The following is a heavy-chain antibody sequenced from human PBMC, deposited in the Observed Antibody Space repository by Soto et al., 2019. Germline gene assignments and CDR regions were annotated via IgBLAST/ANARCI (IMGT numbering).Heavy chain of an antibody. CDR3: ARDPPINYYYYYGMHV. CDR1: GFTFSDYY. J-gene: IGHJ6*02. D-gene: IGHD3-9*01. Sequence: GVCLRRSCLASGFTFSDYYVSWIRQAQGKGLECVSYISSSSTYTNYADSVKGRFTISRDNAKNSLYLKMNSLRDEDTAVYYCARDPPINYYYYYGMHVWGQGT. CDR2: ISSSSTYT. V-gene: IGHV3-11*06.